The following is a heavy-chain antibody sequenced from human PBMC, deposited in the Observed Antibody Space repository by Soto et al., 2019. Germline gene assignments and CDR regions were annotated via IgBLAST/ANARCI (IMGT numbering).Heavy chain of an antibody. CDR3: ARAYYDNNGYSLHP. D-gene: IGHD3-16*01. J-gene: IGHJ5*02. CDR2: IYHSGST. CDR1: GGSISTGIYS. Sequence: LSLTCAVSGGSISTGIYSWNWIRQPPGKGLEWIGYIYHSGSTYYNPSLKSRVTISADRSKNQFALKLSSVTAADTAVYYCARAYYDNNGYSLHPWGLGTLVTVPS. V-gene: IGHV4-30-2*01.